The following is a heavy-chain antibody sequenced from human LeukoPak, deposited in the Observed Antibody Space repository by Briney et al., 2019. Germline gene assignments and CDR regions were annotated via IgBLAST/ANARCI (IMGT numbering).Heavy chain of an antibody. CDR1: GGSISITNNY. V-gene: IGHV4-39*07. J-gene: IGHJ6*03. CDR2: INHSGST. CDR3: ARRPITMVRGVIARYYYYYYYMDV. Sequence: SETLSLTCSVSGGSISITNNYWGLIRQPPGQGLEWIGEINHSGSTNYNPSLKSRVTISVDTSKNQFSLKLSSVTAADTAVYYCARRPITMVRGVIARYYYYYYYMDVWGKGTTVTISS. D-gene: IGHD3-10*01.